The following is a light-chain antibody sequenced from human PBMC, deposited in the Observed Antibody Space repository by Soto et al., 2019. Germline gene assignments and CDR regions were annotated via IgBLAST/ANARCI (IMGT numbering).Light chain of an antibody. J-gene: IGLJ3*02. CDR3: CSYAGDSAGV. Sequence: QSVLTQPASVSGAPGQSITISCTGTSSDVGRYNFVSWYQQHPGKAPKVMIYEGSKRPSGVSNRFSGSKSGNTASLTISGLQAEDQVDDYCCSYAGDSAGVFGGGTKLTV. CDR1: SSDVGRYNF. V-gene: IGLV2-23*01. CDR2: EGS.